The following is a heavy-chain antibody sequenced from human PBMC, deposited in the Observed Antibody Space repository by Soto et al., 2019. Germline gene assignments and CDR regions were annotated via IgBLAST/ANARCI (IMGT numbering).Heavy chain of an antibody. Sequence: QVQLVESGGGVVQPGRSLRLSCVASGFMFSSYAMHWVRQAPGKGLEWVAVKTYDGSKKYYADSVKGRFTISRDDSKNTLYLQMNSLRAEDTAVYYCARAGGLLVDYWGQGTLVTVSS. D-gene: IGHD1-26*01. J-gene: IGHJ4*02. V-gene: IGHV3-30-3*01. CDR2: KTYDGSKK. CDR3: ARAGGLLVDY. CDR1: GFMFSSYA.